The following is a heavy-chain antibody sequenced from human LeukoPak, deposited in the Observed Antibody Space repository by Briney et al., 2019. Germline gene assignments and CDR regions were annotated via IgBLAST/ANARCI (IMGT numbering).Heavy chain of an antibody. Sequence: GASVKVSCKASGYTFTSYGISWVRQAPGQGLEWMGWISAYNGNTNYAQKLQDRVTMTTDTSTATAYMELRSLRSDDTAVYYCARDTPYDFWSGRVYYFDYWGQGTLVTVSS. D-gene: IGHD3-3*01. CDR1: GYTFTSYG. J-gene: IGHJ4*02. CDR3: ARDTPYDFWSGRVYYFDY. V-gene: IGHV1-18*01. CDR2: ISAYNGNT.